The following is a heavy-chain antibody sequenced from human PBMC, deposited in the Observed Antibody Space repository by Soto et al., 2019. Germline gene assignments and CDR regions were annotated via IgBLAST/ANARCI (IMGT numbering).Heavy chain of an antibody. D-gene: IGHD2-21*01. J-gene: IGHJ6*02. Sequence: QVQLVQSGAEVKKPGASVKVSCKASGYTFTSYGISWVRQAPGQGLEWMGWISAYNGNTNYGQNPQGRVTMTTGTARGTAYMGLRSLRSEDTAGYYCARPLVGGIWDVWGQGTTGTVFS. V-gene: IGHV1-18*01. CDR2: ISAYNGNT. CDR3: ARPLVGGIWDV. CDR1: GYTFTSYG.